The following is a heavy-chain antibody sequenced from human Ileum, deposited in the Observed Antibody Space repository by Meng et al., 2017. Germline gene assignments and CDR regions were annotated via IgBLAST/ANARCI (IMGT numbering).Heavy chain of an antibody. V-gene: IGHV4-39*01. CDR1: GGSFSTKFY. CDR2: AYSSGRT. CDR3: AAQHTSSGGGYGWFDP. Sequence: QLHLQQSGPGLVKPSETLSLTCTVSGGSFSTKFYWGWIRQSPGKGLEWIGSAYSSGRTYYNPSLMTRVTLSVDTSKNQFSLKVNAVIAADTAVYYCAAQHTSSGGGYGWFDPWGQGILVTVSS. J-gene: IGHJ5*02. D-gene: IGHD6-13*01.